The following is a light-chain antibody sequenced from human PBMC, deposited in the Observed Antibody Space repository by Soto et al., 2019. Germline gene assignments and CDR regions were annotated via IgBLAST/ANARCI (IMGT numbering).Light chain of an antibody. Sequence: QSALTQPPSVSGAPGQRVTISCTGSSSNIGAGYDVHWYQQLPGTAPKLLIYGNSNRPSGVPDRFSGSKSGTSASLAITGLQAEDEADYCCQSYDSSLSGLLFGGGTKLTVL. J-gene: IGLJ2*01. V-gene: IGLV1-40*01. CDR2: GNS. CDR3: QSYDSSLSGLL. CDR1: SSNIGAGYD.